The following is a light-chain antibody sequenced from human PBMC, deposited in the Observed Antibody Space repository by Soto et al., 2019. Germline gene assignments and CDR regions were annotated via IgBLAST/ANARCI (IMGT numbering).Light chain of an antibody. J-gene: IGLJ1*01. Sequence: QSVLTQPASVSGSPGQSITISCTGTSSDVGGYNYVSWYQQHPGIAPKLLIYGVTNRPSGVSPRFSGSKSGNTASLTISGPQAEDEADYHCSSYTSASTLLYLFGTGTKLTVL. CDR2: GVT. V-gene: IGLV2-14*01. CDR3: SSYTSASTLLYL. CDR1: SSDVGGYNY.